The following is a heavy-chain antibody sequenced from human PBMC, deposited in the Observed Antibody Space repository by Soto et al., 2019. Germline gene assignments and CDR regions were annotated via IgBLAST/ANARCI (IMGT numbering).Heavy chain of an antibody. D-gene: IGHD4-17*01. V-gene: IGHV4-39*01. J-gene: IGHJ4*02. CDR3: ARQTDYGEIDY. CDR2: IYYSGST. CDR1: GGSISSSSYY. Sequence: SETLSLTCTVSGGSISSSSYYWGWIRQPPGKGLEWIGSIYYSGSTYYNPSLKSRVTISVDTSKNQFSLKLSSVTAADTAVYYCARQTDYGEIDYWGQGTLVTVSS.